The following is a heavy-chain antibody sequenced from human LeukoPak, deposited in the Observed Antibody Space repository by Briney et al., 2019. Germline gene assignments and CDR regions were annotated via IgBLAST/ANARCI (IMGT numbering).Heavy chain of an antibody. D-gene: IGHD2-15*01. CDR2: INADNGNT. J-gene: IGHJ6*02. Sequence: ASVKVSCKASGYTFTSYGISWVRQAPGQRLQWMGWINADNGNTKYSQKFQGRVTITRDTSASTASMELSSLRSEDTAVYYCARDPGYCSGGSCRWDYYYGMDVWGQGTTVTVSS. V-gene: IGHV1-3*01. CDR1: GYTFTSYG. CDR3: ARDPGYCSGGSCRWDYYYGMDV.